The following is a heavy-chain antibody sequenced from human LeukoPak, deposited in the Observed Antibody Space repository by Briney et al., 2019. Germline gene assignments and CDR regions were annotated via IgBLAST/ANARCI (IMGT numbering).Heavy chain of an antibody. Sequence: SETLSLTCTASGGSISSYYWSWIRQPPGKGLEWIGYIYSSGSTNYNPSLSSRVTLSVDTSKNQFSLKLSSVTAADTAVYYCARQGYSSGWYYFDYWGQGTLVTVSS. CDR2: IYSSGST. V-gene: IGHV4-59*08. J-gene: IGHJ4*02. D-gene: IGHD6-19*01. CDR3: ARQGYSSGWYYFDY. CDR1: GGSISSYY.